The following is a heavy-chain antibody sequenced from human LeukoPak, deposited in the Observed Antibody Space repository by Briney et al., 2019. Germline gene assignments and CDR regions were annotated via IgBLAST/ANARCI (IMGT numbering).Heavy chain of an antibody. CDR1: GFTFSSYA. V-gene: IGHV3-30*04. CDR3: ARDSNGGFDS. J-gene: IGHJ4*02. CDR2: ISYDGSNK. Sequence: GGSLRLSCAASGFTFSSYAMHWVRQAPGKGLEWVAVISYDGSNKYYADSVKGRFTISRDNSKNTLYLQMNSLRAEDTAVYYCARDSNGGFDSWGQGTLVTVSS. D-gene: IGHD3-22*01.